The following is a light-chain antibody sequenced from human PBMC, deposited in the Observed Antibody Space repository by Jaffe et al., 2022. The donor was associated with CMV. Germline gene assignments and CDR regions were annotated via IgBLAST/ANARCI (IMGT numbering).Light chain of an antibody. CDR1: SLRSFY. CDR3: NSRDSSGDFV. Sequence: SSELTQDPAVSVALGQTVRITCQGDSLRSFYASWYQQKPGQAPVLVMYGKNNRPSGIPDRFSGSSSGNTASLTITGAQAEDEADYYCNSRDSSGDFVFGAGTYVTVL. CDR2: GKN. J-gene: IGLJ1*01. V-gene: IGLV3-19*01.